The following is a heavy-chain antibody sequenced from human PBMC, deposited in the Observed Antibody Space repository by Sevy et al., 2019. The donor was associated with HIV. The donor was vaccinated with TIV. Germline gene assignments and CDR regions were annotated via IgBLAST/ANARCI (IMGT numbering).Heavy chain of an antibody. J-gene: IGHJ6*02. CDR3: AKMQGGSYNYYGMEV. CDR1: GFIFSTYG. Sequence: GGSLRLSCAASGFIFSTYGIHWVRQAPGKGLEWVAVISFDGSDKYYADSVRGRFTISRDNSKNTLYLQMNSLRVEDTAIYYCAKMQGGSYNYYGMEVWGQGTTVTVSS. V-gene: IGHV3-30*18. CDR2: ISFDGSDK. D-gene: IGHD1-26*01.